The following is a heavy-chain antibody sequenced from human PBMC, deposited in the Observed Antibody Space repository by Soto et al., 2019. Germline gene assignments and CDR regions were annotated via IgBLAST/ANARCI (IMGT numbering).Heavy chain of an antibody. CDR3: ASEYCSGGSCPSY. CDR1: GYTCTSYG. Sequence: GASVKVSCKASGYTCTSYGISWVRQAPGQGLEWMGWISAYIGNTNYAQKLQGRVTMTADTSTSTAYMELSSLRSEDTAVYYCASEYCSGGSCPSYWGQGTLVTVSS. CDR2: ISAYIGNT. D-gene: IGHD2-15*01. V-gene: IGHV1-18*01. J-gene: IGHJ4*02.